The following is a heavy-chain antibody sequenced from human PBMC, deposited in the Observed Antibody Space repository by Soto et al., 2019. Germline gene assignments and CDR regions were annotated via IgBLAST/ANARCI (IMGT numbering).Heavy chain of an antibody. V-gene: IGHV4-59*08. J-gene: IGHJ4*02. D-gene: IGHD1-1*01. CDR2: IYYSGST. Sequence: QVQLQESGPGLVKPSETLSLTCTVSGASISSDYWSWIRQPPGQGLEWIGYIYYSGSTNYNPSLKSRVTISVDTSKNRFSLKLSSVTAADTAVYYCARQHGRTLDYWGQGTLVTVSS. CDR1: GASISSDY. CDR3: ARQHGRTLDY.